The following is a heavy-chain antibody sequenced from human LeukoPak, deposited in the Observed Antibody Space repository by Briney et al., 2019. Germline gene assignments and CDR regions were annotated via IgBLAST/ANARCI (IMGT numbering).Heavy chain of an antibody. V-gene: IGHV4-39*07. CDR1: GGSISSSSYY. D-gene: IGHD3-3*01. J-gene: IGHJ4*02. CDR3: ARASHITIFGVVIMGTYYFDY. CDR2: IYYSGST. Sequence: SETLSLTCTVSGGSISSSSYYWGWIRQPPGKGLEWIGSIYYSGSTYYNPSLKSRVTISVDTSKNQFSLKLSSVTAADTAVYYCARASHITIFGVVIMGTYYFDYWGQGTLVTVSS.